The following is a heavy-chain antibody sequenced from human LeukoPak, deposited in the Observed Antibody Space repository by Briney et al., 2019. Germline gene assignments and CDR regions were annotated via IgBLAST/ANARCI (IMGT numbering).Heavy chain of an antibody. J-gene: IGHJ4*02. D-gene: IGHD4-11*01. CDR1: GFTFSSYA. V-gene: IGHV3-30-3*02. Sequence: PGGSLRLSCAASGFTFSSYAMHWVRQAPGKGLEWVAVISYDGSNKYYADSVKGRFTISRDNSKNTLYLQMNSLRAEDTAVYYCASSLVDYSSSFDYWGQGTLVTVSS. CDR2: ISYDGSNK. CDR3: ASSLVDYSSSFDY.